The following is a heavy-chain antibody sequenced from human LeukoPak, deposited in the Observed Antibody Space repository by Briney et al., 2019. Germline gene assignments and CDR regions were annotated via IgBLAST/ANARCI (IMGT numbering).Heavy chain of an antibody. CDR2: INHSGST. J-gene: IGHJ4*02. D-gene: IGHD3-3*01. V-gene: IGHV4-34*01. Sequence: SETLSLTCAVYGGSFSGYYWSWIRQPPGKGLEWIGEINHSGSTNYNPSLKSRVTISVDTSKNQFSLKLSSVTAADTAVYYCARGRRSGYYRDTLDYWGQGTLVTVSS. CDR3: ARGRRSGYYRDTLDY. CDR1: GGSFSGYY.